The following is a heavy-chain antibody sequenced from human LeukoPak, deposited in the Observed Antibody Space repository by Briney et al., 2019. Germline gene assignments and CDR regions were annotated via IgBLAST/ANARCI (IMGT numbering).Heavy chain of an antibody. CDR2: IRGSGDTA. Sequence: GGSLRLSCAASGFTFSSHSMAWVRQAPGKGLELVSAIRGSGDTALYADSVKGRFTISRDNFKNIVYLEMNSLRAEDTATYYCAKVTWESRPPDCNSWGPGTLVTVSS. D-gene: IGHD6-6*01. CDR3: AKVTWESRPPDCNS. V-gene: IGHV3-23*01. J-gene: IGHJ4*02. CDR1: GFTFSSHS.